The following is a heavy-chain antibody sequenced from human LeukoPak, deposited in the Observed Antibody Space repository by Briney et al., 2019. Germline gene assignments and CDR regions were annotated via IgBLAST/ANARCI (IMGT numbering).Heavy chain of an antibody. J-gene: IGHJ4*02. V-gene: IGHV3-23*01. CDR1: RFTFSTYA. Sequence: QPGGSLRLSCTASRFTFSTYAMSWVRQAPGKGLEWVSSISGSGDTTYYTGSVKGRFTISRDNSKNALYLQMSSLRAEDTAVYYCAKSQRNDQQVVQTIDYWGQGTLVTVSS. D-gene: IGHD2-2*01. CDR3: AKSQRNDQQVVQTIDY. CDR2: ISGSGDTT.